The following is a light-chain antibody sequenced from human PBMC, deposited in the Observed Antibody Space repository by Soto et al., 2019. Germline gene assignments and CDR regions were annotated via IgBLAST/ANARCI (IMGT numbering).Light chain of an antibody. J-gene: IGLJ2*01. CDR1: SSDVGDYKY. CDR2: EVN. Sequence: QSALTQPASVSGSPGQSITISCTGISSDVGDYKYVSWFQHHPGKAPKLMVYEVNNRPSGVSNRFSGSKSGNTASLTISGLQAEDEADYYCYSYSRSSTLVVFGGGTKLIVL. CDR3: YSYSRSSTLVV. V-gene: IGLV2-14*01.